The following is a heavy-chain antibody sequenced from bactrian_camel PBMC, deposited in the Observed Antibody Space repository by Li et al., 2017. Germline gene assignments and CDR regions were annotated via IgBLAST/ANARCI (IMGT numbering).Heavy chain of an antibody. D-gene: IGHD2*01. CDR2: IKTDGTT. Sequence: VQLVESGGGSVQAGGSLKLSCAASGYRFGNIFTHCNMGWYRQPPGAERELVSRIKTDGTTTYAGSVKGRITISQDKAKNTMYLQMNGLKPDDTARYYCAPTPRPPPYIRSSRGSPTCEVPNCWGQGTQVTVS. CDR1: GYRFGNIFTHCN. J-gene: IGHJ4*01. V-gene: IGHV3S53*01. CDR3: APTPRPPPYIRSSRGSPTCEVPNC.